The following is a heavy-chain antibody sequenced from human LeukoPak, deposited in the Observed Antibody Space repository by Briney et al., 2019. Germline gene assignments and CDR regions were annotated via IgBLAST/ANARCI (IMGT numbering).Heavy chain of an antibody. J-gene: IGHJ5*02. Sequence: SETLSLTCTVAVGSISSSSYYWGWIRQPPGKGLEWIGEINHTVSPNYNPPLKSRVTISVDTSKNQFSLKLSSVTAADTAVYYCARGVRGYCSSTSCRRGKNWFDPWGQGTLVTVSS. CDR2: INHTVSP. CDR1: VGSISSSSYY. V-gene: IGHV4-39*07. CDR3: ARGVRGYCSSTSCRRGKNWFDP. D-gene: IGHD2-2*01.